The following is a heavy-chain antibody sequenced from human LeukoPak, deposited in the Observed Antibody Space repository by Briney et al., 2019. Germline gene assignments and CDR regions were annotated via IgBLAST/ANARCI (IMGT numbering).Heavy chain of an antibody. CDR3: ARGGCSGWYPPFDY. Sequence: SQTLSLTCTVSGGSISSGSYYWSWIRQPAGKGLEWIGRIYTSGSTNYNPSLKSRVTISVDTSKNQFSLKLSSVTAADTAVYYCARGGCSGWYPPFDYWGQGTLVTVSS. D-gene: IGHD6-19*01. V-gene: IGHV4-61*02. CDR2: IYTSGST. CDR1: GGSISSGSYY. J-gene: IGHJ4*02.